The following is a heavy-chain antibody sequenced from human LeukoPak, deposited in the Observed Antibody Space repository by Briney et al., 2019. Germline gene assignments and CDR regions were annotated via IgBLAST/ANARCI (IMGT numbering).Heavy chain of an antibody. CDR1: GGSISSYY. CDR3: ARQRSVAGRDDY. Sequence: SETLSRTCTVSGGSISSYYWSWIRQPPGKGLEWIGYIYFSGSTNYNPSLKSRVTISVDTSKNQFSLKLSSVTAADTAVYYCARQRSVAGRDDYWGQGTLVTVSS. CDR2: IYFSGST. V-gene: IGHV4-59*01. J-gene: IGHJ4*02. D-gene: IGHD6-19*01.